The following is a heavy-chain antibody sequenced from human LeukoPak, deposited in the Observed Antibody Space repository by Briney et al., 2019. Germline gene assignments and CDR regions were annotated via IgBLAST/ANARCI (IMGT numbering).Heavy chain of an antibody. CDR3: ARDSSKYYDFWSGYNWFDP. Sequence: SETLSLTCTVSGGSTSSYYWSWIRQPAGKGLEWIGRIYTSGSTNYNPSLKSRVTMSVDTSKNQFSLKLSSVTAAGTAVYYCARDSSKYYDFWSGYNWFDPWGQGTLVTVSS. CDR1: GGSTSSYY. D-gene: IGHD3-3*01. V-gene: IGHV4-4*07. CDR2: IYTSGST. J-gene: IGHJ5*02.